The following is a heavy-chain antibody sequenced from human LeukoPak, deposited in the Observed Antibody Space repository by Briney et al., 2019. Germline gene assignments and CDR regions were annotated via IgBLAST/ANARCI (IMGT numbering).Heavy chain of an antibody. CDR3: ARGFSSSWYGYFDY. Sequence: GGSLRLSCAASGFTVSSNYMSWVRQAPGKGLEWVSVIFSGGSTYYADSMKGRFTISRDNSKNTLYLQMNNLRAEDTAVYYCARGFSSSWYGYFDYWGQGTLVTVSS. D-gene: IGHD6-13*01. V-gene: IGHV3-53*01. CDR1: GFTVSSNY. CDR2: IFSGGST. J-gene: IGHJ4*02.